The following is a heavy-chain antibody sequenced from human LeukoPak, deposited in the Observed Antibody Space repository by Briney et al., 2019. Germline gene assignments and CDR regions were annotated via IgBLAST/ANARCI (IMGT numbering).Heavy chain of an antibody. CDR1: GFTFSSYA. CDR3: ARDLAYSRLDY. CDR2: ISYDGSNK. V-gene: IGHV3-30-3*01. J-gene: IGHJ4*02. Sequence: PGGSLRLSCAASGFTFSSYAMHWVRQAPGKGLEWVAVISYDGSNKYYADSVKGRFTISRDNSKNTLYLQMNSLRVEDTAFYYCARDLAYSRLDYWGQGMLVPVSS. D-gene: IGHD5-18*01.